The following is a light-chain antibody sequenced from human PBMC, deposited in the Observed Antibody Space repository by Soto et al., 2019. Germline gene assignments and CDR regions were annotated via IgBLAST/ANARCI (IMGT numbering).Light chain of an antibody. CDR1: QSVSSSY. V-gene: IGKV3-20*01. CDR2: DAS. Sequence: EFVLTQSPGTLSLSPGQRATLSCRASQSVSSSYLAWYQQKPGQAPRLLIYDASSRATGIPDRFSGSGSGTVFTLTIRRLEPEDFAVYYCQHYSSSRWTFGQGTKVEIK. CDR3: QHYSSSRWT. J-gene: IGKJ1*01.